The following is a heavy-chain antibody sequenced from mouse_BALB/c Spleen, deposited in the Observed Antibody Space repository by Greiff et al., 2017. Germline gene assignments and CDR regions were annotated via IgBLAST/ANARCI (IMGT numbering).Heavy chain of an antibody. D-gene: IGHD1-2*01. V-gene: IGHV14-3*02. J-gene: IGHJ4*01. CDR3: AREGFIPQYYYAMDY. CDR2: IDPANGNT. CDR1: GFNIKDTY. Sequence: EVQLQQSGAELVKPGASVKLSCTASGFNIKDTYMHWVKQRPEQGLEWIGRIDPANGNTKYDPKFQGKATITADTSSNTAYLQLSSLTSEDTAVYYCAREGFIPQYYYAMDYWGQGTSVTVSS.